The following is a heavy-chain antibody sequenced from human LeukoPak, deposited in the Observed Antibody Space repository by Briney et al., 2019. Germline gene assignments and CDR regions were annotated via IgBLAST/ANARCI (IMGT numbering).Heavy chain of an antibody. CDR3: AKTQGYCSSTSCYVDGMDV. CDR1: GVTFRRYA. J-gene: IGHJ6*02. V-gene: IGHV3-23*01. Sequence: GGSLRLSCAASGVTFRRYAMSGVRQAPGKGVERGSAISGSGGRTYYADSVKGRFTISRDNSKNTLYLQMNSLRAEDTAVYYCAKTQGYCSSTSCYVDGMDVWGQGTTVTVSS. CDR2: ISGSGGRT. D-gene: IGHD2-2*01.